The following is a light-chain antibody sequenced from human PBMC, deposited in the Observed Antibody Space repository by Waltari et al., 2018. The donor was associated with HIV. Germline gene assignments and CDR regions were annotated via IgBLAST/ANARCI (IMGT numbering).Light chain of an antibody. Sequence: QSVLTQPPSASGTPGQRVTISCSGSSSNIGSYYVYWYQQLPGTAPKLPSDENTQLPAGVPDRFSGSKSGTSASLAINGLRSEDEADYYCAAWTDSLTAVVFGGGTKLSVL. CDR1: SSNIGSYY. J-gene: IGLJ2*01. V-gene: IGLV1-47*01. CDR3: AAWTDSLTAVV. CDR2: ENT.